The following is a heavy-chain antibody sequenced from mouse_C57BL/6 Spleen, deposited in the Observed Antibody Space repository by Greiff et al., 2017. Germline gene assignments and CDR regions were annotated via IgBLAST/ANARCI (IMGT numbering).Heavy chain of an antibody. CDR2: INPSSGYT. CDR1: GYTFTSYW. D-gene: IGHD1-1*01. V-gene: IGHV1-7*01. CDR3: ASRDYVSSYYAMDY. J-gene: IGHJ4*01. Sequence: VQVVESGAELAKPGASVKLSCKASGYTFTSYWMHWVKQRPGQGLEWIGYINPSSGYTKYNQKFKDKATLTADKSTSTAYRQLSRLTYEDTAVYYCASRDYVSSYYAMDYWGQGTSVTVSA.